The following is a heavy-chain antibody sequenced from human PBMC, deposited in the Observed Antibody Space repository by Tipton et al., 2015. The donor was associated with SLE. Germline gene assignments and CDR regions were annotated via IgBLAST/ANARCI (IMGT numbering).Heavy chain of an antibody. J-gene: IGHJ4*01. CDR2: IHYTGNT. D-gene: IGHD1-14*01. Sequence: TLSLTCSVSGGSISSNYWIWIRQPPGKGLEWLGYIHYTGNTHYSPSLEGRVTISVDMSKKQISLRLRSVTVTDTAVYYCARHTGASPFDYWGQGTLVTVSS. V-gene: IGHV4-59*08. CDR1: GGSISSNY. CDR3: ARHTGASPFDY.